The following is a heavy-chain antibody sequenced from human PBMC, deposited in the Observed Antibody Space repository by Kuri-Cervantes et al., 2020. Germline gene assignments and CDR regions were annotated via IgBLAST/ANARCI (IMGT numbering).Heavy chain of an antibody. CDR3: ARGHRRDGYNLGY. J-gene: IGHJ4*02. Sequence: GSLRLSCTVSGGSISSYYWSWIRQPPGKGLEWIGSIYHSGSTYYNPSLKSRVTISRDTSKNQFSLKLSSVTAADTAVYYCARGHRRDGYNLGYWGQGTLVTVSS. D-gene: IGHD5-24*01. V-gene: IGHV4-59*12. CDR1: GGSISSYY. CDR2: IYHSGST.